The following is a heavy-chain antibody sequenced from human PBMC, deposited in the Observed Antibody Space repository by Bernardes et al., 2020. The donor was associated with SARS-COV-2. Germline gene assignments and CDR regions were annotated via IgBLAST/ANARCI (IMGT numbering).Heavy chain of an antibody. D-gene: IGHD3-10*01. Sequence: TLHPTCTFSGGSISTYYCSWIRQPPGKGLEWIGYRDYTGSTDYNPYLKSRVTISVDTSKNQFSLKLYSVTAADTAVYYCARLSDGSGSYHNWVDPWRQGTLVTVSS. CDR2: RDYTGST. CDR3: ARLSDGSGSYHNWVDP. V-gene: IGHV4-59*01. J-gene: IGHJ5*02. CDR1: GGSISTYY.